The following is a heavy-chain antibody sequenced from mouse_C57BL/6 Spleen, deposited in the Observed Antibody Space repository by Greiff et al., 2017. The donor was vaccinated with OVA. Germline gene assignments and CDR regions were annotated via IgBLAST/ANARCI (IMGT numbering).Heavy chain of an antibody. Sequence: QVQLQQSGPELVKPGASVKISCKASGYSFTSYCIHWVKHRPGQGLEWIGWIYPGSGNPNYNEKFKGKATLTADTSSSTAYMQLSSLTSEDSAVYYGAREGGYCGSSQPFAYWGQGTLVTVSA. J-gene: IGHJ3*01. CDR3: AREGGYCGSSQPFAY. CDR1: GYSFTSYC. CDR2: IYPGSGNP. D-gene: IGHD1-1*01. V-gene: IGHV1-66*01.